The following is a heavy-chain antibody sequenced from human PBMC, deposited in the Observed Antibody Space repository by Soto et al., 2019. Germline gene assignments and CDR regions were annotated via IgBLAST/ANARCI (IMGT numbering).Heavy chain of an antibody. V-gene: IGHV3-74*01. Sequence: PGGSLRLSCAASGFTFSSYWMHWVRQAPGKGLVWVSRINSDGSSTSYADSVKGRFTISRDNAKNTLYLQMNSLRAEDTAVYYCARGYDFWSGPNMDVWGQGTTVTVSS. D-gene: IGHD3-3*01. CDR3: ARGYDFWSGPNMDV. J-gene: IGHJ6*02. CDR1: GFTFSSYW. CDR2: INSDGSST.